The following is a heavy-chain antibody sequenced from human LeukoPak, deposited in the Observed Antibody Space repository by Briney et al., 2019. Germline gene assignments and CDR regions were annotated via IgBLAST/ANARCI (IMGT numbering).Heavy chain of an antibody. CDR3: ARLGGYHDPPDY. D-gene: IGHD3-16*02. V-gene: IGHV4-39*01. CDR1: GGSISSGSYY. CDR2: IFYSGST. Sequence: SETLSLTCTVSGGSISSGSYYWGWIRQPPGKGLEWIGSIFYSGSTFYNPSLKSRVTMSVDTSKNQFFLKLSSVTAADTAVYYCARLGGYHDPPDYWGQGTLVTVSS. J-gene: IGHJ4*02.